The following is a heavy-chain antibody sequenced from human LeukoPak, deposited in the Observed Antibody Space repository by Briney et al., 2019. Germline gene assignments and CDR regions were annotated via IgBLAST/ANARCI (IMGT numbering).Heavy chain of an antibody. CDR3: ARDCNDFWSGYYSWFDP. V-gene: IGHV1-69*13. Sequence: GASVKVSFTVSGYTLTELSMHWVRQAPGKGLEWMGGIIPIFGTANYAQKFQGRVTITADESTSTAYMELSSLRSEDTAVYYCARDCNDFWSGYYSWFDPWGQGTLVTVSS. D-gene: IGHD3-3*01. J-gene: IGHJ5*02. CDR2: IIPIFGTA. CDR1: GYTLTELS.